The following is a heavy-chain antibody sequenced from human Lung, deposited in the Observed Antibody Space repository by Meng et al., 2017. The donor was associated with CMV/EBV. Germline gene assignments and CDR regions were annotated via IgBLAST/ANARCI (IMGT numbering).Heavy chain of an antibody. J-gene: IGHJ6*02. V-gene: IGHV3-20*04. CDR3: ARDLLRYDCWSGYLNHYYYYYGMDV. Sequence: GGSLRLXCAVYGVTFGDYGMSWVRQAPGKGLEWVSGINWNGGSTGYADSVKRRFTISRDNAKNFLYLQMNSLCAEDTALYYCARDLLRYDCWSGYLNHYYYYYGMDVWGQGTTVTVSS. D-gene: IGHD3-3*01. CDR2: INWNGGST. CDR1: GVTFGDYG.